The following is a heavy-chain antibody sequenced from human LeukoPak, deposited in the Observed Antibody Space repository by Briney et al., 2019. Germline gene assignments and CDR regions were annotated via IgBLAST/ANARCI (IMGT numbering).Heavy chain of an antibody. V-gene: IGHV3-7*01. J-gene: IGHJ4*02. D-gene: IGHD2-8*01. CDR1: GISFSGNW. CDR2: IKYDGSAK. CDR3: AFSNAFKV. Sequence: GGSLRLSCAASGISFSGNWMGWVRQAPGEGLEWVASIKYDGSAKYNADSVKGRFTISRDNAKNSLYLEMNSLTAEDTAVYYCAFSNAFKVWGQGTLVTVSS.